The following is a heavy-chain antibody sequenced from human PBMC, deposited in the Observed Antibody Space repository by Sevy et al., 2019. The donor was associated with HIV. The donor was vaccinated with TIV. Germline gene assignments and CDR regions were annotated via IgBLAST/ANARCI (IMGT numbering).Heavy chain of an antibody. J-gene: IGHJ4*02. CDR1: GFTFSSYS. CDR3: ARDRCTNGVCYPL. D-gene: IGHD2-8*01. V-gene: IGHV3-21*01. Sequence: GGSLRPSCAASGFTFSSYSMNWVRQAPGKGLEWVSSISSSSSYIYYADSVKGRFTISRDNAKNSLYLQMNSLRAEDTAVYYCARDRCTNGVCYPLWGQGTLVTVSS. CDR2: ISSSSSYI.